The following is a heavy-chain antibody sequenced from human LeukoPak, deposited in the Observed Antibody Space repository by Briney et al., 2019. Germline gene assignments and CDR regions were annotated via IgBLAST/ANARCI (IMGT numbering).Heavy chain of an antibody. D-gene: IGHD6-13*01. V-gene: IGHV3-9*01. CDR1: GFTFDDYA. Sequence: GGSLRLSCAAPGFTFDDYAMHGVRQAPGKGLEGVSGMSWNSGSIGYADSVKGRFTISRDSAKNSLYLQMNSLRAEDTALYYCAKDFTSSRWYTEDAFDTWGQGPMVTVSS. CDR3: AKDFTSSRWYTEDAFDT. J-gene: IGHJ3*02. CDR2: MSWNSGSI.